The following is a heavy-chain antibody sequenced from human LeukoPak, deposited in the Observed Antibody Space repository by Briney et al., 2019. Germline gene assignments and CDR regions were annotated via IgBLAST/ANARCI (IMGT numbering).Heavy chain of an antibody. CDR1: GGSFSGYY. J-gene: IGHJ4*02. D-gene: IGHD5-12*01. V-gene: IGHV4-34*01. CDR2: INHSGST. Sequence: PSETLSLTCAVYGGSFSGYYWNWIRQPPGKGLEWIGEINHSGSTNYNPSLKSRVTISVDTSKKQFSLKLSSVTAADTAVYYCALSGYSGYDYRLDYWGQGTPVTASS. CDR3: ALSGYSGYDYRLDY.